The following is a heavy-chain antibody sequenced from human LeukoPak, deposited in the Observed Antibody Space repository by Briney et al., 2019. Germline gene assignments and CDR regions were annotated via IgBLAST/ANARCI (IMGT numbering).Heavy chain of an antibody. CDR1: GFTFSSYS. D-gene: IGHD3-22*01. CDR2: ISDSSHAI. CDR3: AKGGKYYYDSSGYYYVMYYFDY. J-gene: IGHJ4*02. Sequence: GGSLRLSCAASGFTFSSYSMIWVRQAPGKGLEWVSYISDSSHAIYHADSVKGRFTISRDNSKNTLYLQMNSLRAEDTAVYYCAKGGKYYYDSSGYYYVMYYFDYWGQGTLVTVSS. V-gene: IGHV3-23*01.